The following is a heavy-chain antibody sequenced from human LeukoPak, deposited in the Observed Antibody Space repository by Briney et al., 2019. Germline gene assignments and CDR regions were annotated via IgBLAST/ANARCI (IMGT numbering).Heavy chain of an antibody. J-gene: IGHJ4*02. CDR2: IYYSGST. CDR3: ARGPWLLPVS. D-gene: IGHD6-19*01. CDR1: GGSISSYH. Sequence: PSETLSLTCTVSGGSISSYHWNWIRQSPGKGLEWIGYIYYSGSTSYNPSLKSRVTISVDTSKNQFSLKLRSVTAADTAVYYCARGPWLLPVSWGQGTLVTVSS. V-gene: IGHV4-59*08.